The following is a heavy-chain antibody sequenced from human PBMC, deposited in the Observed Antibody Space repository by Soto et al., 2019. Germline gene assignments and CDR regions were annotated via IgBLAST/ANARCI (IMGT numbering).Heavy chain of an antibody. Sequence: PGGSLRLSCAASGFTFSRQAMHWVRQAPGRGLEWVAVIWYHGVDKYYADSVKGRFTISRDNTRNSLYLQMNSLRDEDTALYYCVRYCSTTLCNGVATRTFDYWGQGTLVTAPQ. CDR3: VRYCSTTLCNGVATRTFDY. J-gene: IGHJ4*02. V-gene: IGHV3-33*01. CDR1: GFTFSRQA. CDR2: IWYHGVDK. D-gene: IGHD2-2*01.